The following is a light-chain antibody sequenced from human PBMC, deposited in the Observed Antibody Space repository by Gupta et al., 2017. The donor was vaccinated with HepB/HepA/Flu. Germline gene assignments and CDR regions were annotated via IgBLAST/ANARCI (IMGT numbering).Light chain of an antibody. Sequence: EIVLTQSPATLSLSPGERATLSCRASEVISNHLAWYQQKPGQAPRLLIYDASNRAADIPARFSGTGSGTDFTFTISSLEPEDFAVYYCQQRGYWPLTFGGGTKVEIK. V-gene: IGKV3D-11*01. CDR2: DAS. CDR1: EVISNH. CDR3: QQRGYWPLT. J-gene: IGKJ4*01.